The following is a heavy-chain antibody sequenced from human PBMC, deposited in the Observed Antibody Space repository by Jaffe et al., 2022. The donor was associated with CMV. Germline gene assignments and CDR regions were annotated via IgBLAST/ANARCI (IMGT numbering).Heavy chain of an antibody. V-gene: IGHV5-51*01. CDR2: IYPRDSDT. CDR3: ARDYGGFWYFDL. J-gene: IGHJ2*01. Sequence: EVQLVQSGAEVKNPGESLKISCQASGYSFTNYWIGWVRQMPGKGLEWMGVIYPRDSDTKYSPSFQGQVTISADTSIDTAYLHWSSLEASDTAIYYCARDYGGFWYFDLWGRGTLVTVSS. CDR1: GYSFTNYW. D-gene: IGHD4-17*01.